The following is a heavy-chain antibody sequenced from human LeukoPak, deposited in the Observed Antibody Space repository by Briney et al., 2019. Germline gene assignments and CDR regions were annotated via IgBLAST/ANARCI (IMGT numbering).Heavy chain of an antibody. V-gene: IGHV4-61*08. J-gene: IGHJ4*02. CDR3: ARQDSGSLDY. Sequence: SETLSLTCTVSGGSISSGGYYWSWIRQHPGKGLEWIGYIYYSGSTNYNPSLKSRVTISVDTSKNQFSLKLSSVTAADTAVYYCARQDSGSLDYWGQGTLVTVSS. CDR2: IYYSGST. D-gene: IGHD1-26*01. CDR1: GGSISSGGYY.